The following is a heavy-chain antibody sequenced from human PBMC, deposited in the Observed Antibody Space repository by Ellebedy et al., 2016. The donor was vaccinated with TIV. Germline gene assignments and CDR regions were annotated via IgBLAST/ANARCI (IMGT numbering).Heavy chain of an antibody. V-gene: IGHV4-61*01. CDR2: IYSSENT. CDR1: GYSISTGYF. J-gene: IGHJ6*03. D-gene: IGHD1-26*01. CDR3: ARGGGTYQHFFYYMDV. Sequence: SETLSLTXTVSGYSISTGYFWSWIRQSPGKGLEWIGYIYSSENTRYNPSLESRVTMSVDTSQNQFSLRLSSVTAADTAVYYCARGGGTYQHFFYYMDVWGKGTTVTVSS.